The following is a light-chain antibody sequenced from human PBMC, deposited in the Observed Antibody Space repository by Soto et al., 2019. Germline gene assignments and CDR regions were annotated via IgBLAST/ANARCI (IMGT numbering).Light chain of an antibody. CDR1: QSLGDN. V-gene: IGKV3-15*01. CDR2: RAS. Sequence: VITHSPASLPVFPGYTATLSCSASQSLGDNLAWYQQKPGQAPRMLIFRASSSAKGVPARMSTSRSGRKVTLLIIGMQSEDFLVDYCHQYNNWPPWTFGPGTKVDIK. J-gene: IGKJ1*01. CDR3: HQYNNWPPWT.